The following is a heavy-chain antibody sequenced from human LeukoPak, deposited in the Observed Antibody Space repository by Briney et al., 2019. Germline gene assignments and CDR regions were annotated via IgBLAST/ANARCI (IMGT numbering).Heavy chain of an antibody. J-gene: IGHJ5*02. CDR3: ARRVGDVGIWFGELDASSNWFDP. CDR2: ISSSSYI. D-gene: IGHD3-10*01. Sequence: GGSLRLSCAASGFTFSSYGMNWVRQAPGKGLEWVSCISSSSYIYYADSVKGRFTISRDNAKNSLYLQMNSLRAEDTAVYYCARRVGDVGIWFGELDASSNWFDPWGQGTLVTVSS. V-gene: IGHV3-21*01. CDR1: GFTFSSYG.